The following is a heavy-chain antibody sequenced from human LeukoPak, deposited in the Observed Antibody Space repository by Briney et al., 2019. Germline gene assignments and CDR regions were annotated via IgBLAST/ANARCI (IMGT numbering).Heavy chain of an antibody. CDR2: IQYDGNNK. Sequence: GGSLRLSCAASGFTFSTYGMHWVRQAPGKGLVWVAFIQYDGNNKYYADSVKGRFTISRDNSKNTLYLQMNSLTTDDTAVYYCAKPPHNTGYYDCWGQGTLVTVSS. CDR3: AKPPHNTGYYDC. D-gene: IGHD3-22*01. CDR1: GFTFSTYG. J-gene: IGHJ4*02. V-gene: IGHV3-30*02.